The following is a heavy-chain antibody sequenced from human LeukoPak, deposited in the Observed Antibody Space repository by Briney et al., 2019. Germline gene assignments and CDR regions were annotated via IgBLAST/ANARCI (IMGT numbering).Heavy chain of an antibody. CDR1: GGSIRSYY. D-gene: IGHD6-19*01. Sequence: SETLSLTCTVSGGSIRSYYWSWIRQPPGKGLEWIGYIYGSGSTHYDPSLRSRVTISEDTSKNQFSLRLTSVTAADTAVYYCARNVGWYSHDSWGQGTLVTVSS. CDR2: IYGSGST. CDR3: ARNVGWYSHDS. J-gene: IGHJ4*02. V-gene: IGHV4-59*08.